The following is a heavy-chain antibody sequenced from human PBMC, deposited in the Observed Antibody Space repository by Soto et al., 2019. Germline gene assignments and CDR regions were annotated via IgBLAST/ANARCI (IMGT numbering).Heavy chain of an antibody. D-gene: IGHD2-15*01. Sequence: QVQLVQSGAEVKKPGASVKVSCKASGYTFTSYGISWVRQAPGQGLEWMGWISAYNGNTNYAQKLQGRVTMTTDTAPSTAYMELRSLRSDDTAVYYCARESRPIYCSGGSCDSEGSWFDPWGQGTLITVSS. CDR2: ISAYNGNT. CDR3: ARESRPIYCSGGSCDSEGSWFDP. CDR1: GYTFTSYG. J-gene: IGHJ5*02. V-gene: IGHV1-18*01.